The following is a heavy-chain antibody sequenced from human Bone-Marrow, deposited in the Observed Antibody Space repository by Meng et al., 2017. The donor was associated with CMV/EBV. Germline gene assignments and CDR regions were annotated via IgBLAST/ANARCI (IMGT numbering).Heavy chain of an antibody. V-gene: IGHV3-33*01. D-gene: IGHD5-24*01. CDR3: ARVQGWLQLGYYYYGMDV. CDR1: GFTFSSYG. Sequence: GGSLRLSCAASGFTFSSYGMHWVRQAPGKGLEWVAVIWYDGSNKYYADSVKGRFTISRDNAKNTLYLQMNSLRAEDTAVYYCARVQGWLQLGYYYYGMDVWGQGTTVTVSS. J-gene: IGHJ6*02. CDR2: IWYDGSNK.